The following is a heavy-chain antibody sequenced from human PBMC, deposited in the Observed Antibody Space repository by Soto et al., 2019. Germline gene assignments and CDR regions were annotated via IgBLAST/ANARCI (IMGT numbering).Heavy chain of an antibody. CDR3: AGRIAAAGTAFYY. D-gene: IGHD6-13*01. V-gene: IGHV4-30-4*01. CDR1: GGSISSGDYY. CDR2: IYYSGST. Sequence: QVQLQESGPGLVKPSQTLSLTCTVSGGSISSGDYYWSWIRQPPGKRLELIGYIYYSGSTYYNPSLMSRDTLPVATSTNQFSLKLSCVTAADTAVDYCAGRIAAAGTAFYYWGQGALVTVAS. J-gene: IGHJ4*02.